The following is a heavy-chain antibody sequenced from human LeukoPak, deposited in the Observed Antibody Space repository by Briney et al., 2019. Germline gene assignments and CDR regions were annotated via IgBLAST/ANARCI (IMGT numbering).Heavy chain of an antibody. V-gene: IGHV4-30-4*08. CDR2: IYYSGST. D-gene: IGHD4-23*01. CDR1: GGSISSSGYY. CDR3: ARGGDYGGKSETDY. J-gene: IGHJ4*02. Sequence: PSETLSLTCTVSGGSISSSGYYWGWIRQPPGKGLEWIGYIYYSGSTYYNPSLKSRVTISVDTSKNQFSLKLSSVTAADTAVYYCARGGDYGGKSETDYWGQGTLVTVSS.